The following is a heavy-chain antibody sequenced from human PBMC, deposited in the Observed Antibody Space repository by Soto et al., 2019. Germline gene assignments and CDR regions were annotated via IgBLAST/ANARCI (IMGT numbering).Heavy chain of an antibody. Sequence: EVQLLESGGGMVQPGGSLRLSCAASGFTFRNFVMSWVRQAPGKGLVWVSGIRATGGQTFYADSVKGRFTISRDNSKNMLNMQISSLRDEDTPLYFFAQDREWGVLSTSHDYWGQGTLVTVSS. D-gene: IGHD3-3*01. CDR3: AQDREWGVLSTSHDY. CDR1: GFTFRNFV. CDR2: IRATGGQT. V-gene: IGHV3-23*01. J-gene: IGHJ4*02.